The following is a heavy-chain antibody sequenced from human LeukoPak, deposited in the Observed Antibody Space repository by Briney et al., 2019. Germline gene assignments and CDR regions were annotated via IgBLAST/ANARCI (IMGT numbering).Heavy chain of an antibody. D-gene: IGHD6-19*01. Sequence: PGGSLRPSCAASGFTFSDYYISWIRQAPGRGLEWVSDISPSGDIISYADSVKGRFIISRDYAKESLHLQMNSLRVEDSAVYYCARETVAGTFDYWGQGTQVTVSS. CDR3: ARETVAGTFDY. J-gene: IGHJ4*02. CDR2: ISPSGDII. V-gene: IGHV3-11*01. CDR1: GFTFSDYY.